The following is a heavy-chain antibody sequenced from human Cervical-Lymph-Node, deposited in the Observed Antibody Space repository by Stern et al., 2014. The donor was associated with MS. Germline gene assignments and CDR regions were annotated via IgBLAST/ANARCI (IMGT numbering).Heavy chain of an antibody. J-gene: IGHJ4*02. V-gene: IGHV4-59*01. Sequence: VQLVESGPGLVKPSETLSLTCTVSGGSISTYYWTWIRQPPGKGPEWVGYNSQTGSASYNPSLNSRVSISVDTSKRQFSLNLRSVTAADTAVYYCARVAYSGYDSRGAFDSWGQGTLVTVSS. CDR1: GGSISTYY. CDR2: NSQTGSA. D-gene: IGHD5-12*01. CDR3: ARVAYSGYDSRGAFDS.